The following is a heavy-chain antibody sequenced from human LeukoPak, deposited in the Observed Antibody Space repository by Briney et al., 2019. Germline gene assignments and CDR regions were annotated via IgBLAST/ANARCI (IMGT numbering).Heavy chain of an antibody. V-gene: IGHV5-51*01. Sequence: GESLKISCKRSGYSFSIYWIGWVRQMPGKGLEWMGIIYPGDSDTRYSPSFQGQVTISADKSISTAYLQWSSLKASDTAMYYCVRHSGYGYNSVDYCGQGTLVTVPS. D-gene: IGHD5-24*01. J-gene: IGHJ4*02. CDR1: GYSFSIYW. CDR3: VRHSGYGYNSVDY. CDR2: IYPGDSDT.